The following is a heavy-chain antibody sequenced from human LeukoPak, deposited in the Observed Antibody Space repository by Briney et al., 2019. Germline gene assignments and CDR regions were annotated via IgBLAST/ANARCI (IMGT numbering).Heavy chain of an antibody. CDR2: IYYSGST. V-gene: IGHV4-31*03. J-gene: IGHJ6*02. Sequence: PSETLSLTCTVSGGSISSGGYYWSWIRQHPGKGLEWIGYIYYSGSTYYNPSLKSRVTISVDTSKNQFSLKLSSVTAADTAVYYCARDVKSYFWSGYYYYYGMDVWGQGTTVTVSS. D-gene: IGHD3-3*01. CDR1: GGSISSGGYY. CDR3: ARDVKSYFWSGYYYYYGMDV.